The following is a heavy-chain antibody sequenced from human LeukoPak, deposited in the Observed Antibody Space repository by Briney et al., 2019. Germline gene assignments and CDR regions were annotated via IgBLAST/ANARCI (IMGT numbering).Heavy chain of an antibody. J-gene: IGHJ4*02. CDR2: ISGYSGDT. V-gene: IGHV1-18*01. CDR3: ARDQARIAGRPRDYFDY. D-gene: IGHD6-6*01. Sequence: GASVKVSCKASGYSFTTYGISWVRQAPGQGLEWMGWISGYSGDTKYAQKFQGRITMTTDTSTNTAYMELRSLRSDDTAMYYCARDQARIAGRPRDYFDYWGQGTLVTVSS. CDR1: GYSFTTYG.